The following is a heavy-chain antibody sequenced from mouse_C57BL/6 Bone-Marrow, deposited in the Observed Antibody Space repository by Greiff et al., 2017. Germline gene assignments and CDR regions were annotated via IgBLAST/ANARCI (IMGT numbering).Heavy chain of an antibody. CDR3: ARGGYYWYFDV. CDR1: GYTFTNYW. CDR2: IYPGGGYT. V-gene: IGHV1-63*01. Sequence: QVQLQQSGAVLVRPGTSVKMSCKASGYTFTNYWIGWAKQRPGNGLEWIGDIYPGGGYTNYNEKFKGKATLTADKSSNTAYMQFSSLTSEDSSIYYCARGGYYWYFDVWGTGTTVTVSS. J-gene: IGHJ1*03. D-gene: IGHD1-1*02.